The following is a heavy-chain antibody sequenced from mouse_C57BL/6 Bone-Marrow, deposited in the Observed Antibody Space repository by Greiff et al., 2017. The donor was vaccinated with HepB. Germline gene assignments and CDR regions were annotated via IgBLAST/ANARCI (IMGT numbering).Heavy chain of an antibody. CDR2: IWTGGGT. Sequence: VQGVESGPGLVAPSQSLSITCTVSGFSLTSYAISWVRQTPGKGLEWLGVIWTGGGTNYNSAHKSRMSISKDNTKGQVFLKMNSLQTDDTARYYYARETGMGYYDNYLYFDGWGTGTTVTVSS. D-gene: IGHD2-4*01. CDR3: ARETGMGYYDNYLYFDG. CDR1: GFSLTSYA. J-gene: IGHJ1*03. V-gene: IGHV2-9-1*01.